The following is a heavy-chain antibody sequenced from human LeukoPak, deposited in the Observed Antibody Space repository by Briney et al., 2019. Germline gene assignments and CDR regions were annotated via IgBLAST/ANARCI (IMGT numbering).Heavy chain of an antibody. CDR2: ISAYNGNT. Sequence: ASVKVSCTASGYTFTSYGISWVRQAPGQGLEWMGWISAYNGNTNYAQKLQGRVTMTTDTSTSTAYMELRSLRSDDTAVYYCVRDLGPDYYDSSGPDYWGQGTLVTVSS. CDR1: GYTFTSYG. V-gene: IGHV1-18*01. D-gene: IGHD3-22*01. J-gene: IGHJ4*02. CDR3: VRDLGPDYYDSSGPDY.